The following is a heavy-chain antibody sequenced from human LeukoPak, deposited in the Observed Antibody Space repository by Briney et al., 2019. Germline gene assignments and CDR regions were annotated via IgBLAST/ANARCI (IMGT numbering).Heavy chain of an antibody. Sequence: GASVKVSCKASGYTFTSYYMHWVRQAPGQGLEWMGWINPNSGGTNYAQKFQGRVTMTRDTSISTAYMELSRLRSDDTAVYYCARVGHYYDSSGYYRVQSPYDYWGQGTLVTVSS. J-gene: IGHJ4*02. CDR1: GYTFTSYY. V-gene: IGHV1-2*02. CDR3: ARVGHYYDSSGYYRVQSPYDY. CDR2: INPNSGGT. D-gene: IGHD3-22*01.